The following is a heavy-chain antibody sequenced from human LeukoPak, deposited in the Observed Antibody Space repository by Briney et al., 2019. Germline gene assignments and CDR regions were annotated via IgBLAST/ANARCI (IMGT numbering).Heavy chain of an antibody. CDR2: ISGSGGST. D-gene: IGHD3-10*01. V-gene: IGHV3-23*01. Sequence: GGSLRLSCAASGFTFSSYGMSWVRQAPGKGLEWVSAISGSGGSTYYADSVKGRFTISRGNSKNTLYLQMNSLRAEDTAVYYCAMNRYGSGSYYSSVKFDAFDIWGQGTMVTVSS. CDR3: AMNRYGSGSYYSSVKFDAFDI. J-gene: IGHJ3*02. CDR1: GFTFSSYG.